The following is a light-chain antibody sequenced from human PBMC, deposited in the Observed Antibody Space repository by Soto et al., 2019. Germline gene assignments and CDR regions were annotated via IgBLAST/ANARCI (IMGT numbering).Light chain of an antibody. J-gene: IGLJ1*01. Sequence: QSVLAQPASVSGSPGQSITISCTGTSSDVGTYNYVSWYQQHPGKAPKLIIYDVSTRPSGLSNRFSGSKSGNTASLTISGLQAEDEADYFCSSYASTSSLYVFGTGTKVTVL. CDR3: SSYASTSSLYV. CDR2: DVS. V-gene: IGLV2-14*01. CDR1: SSDVGTYNY.